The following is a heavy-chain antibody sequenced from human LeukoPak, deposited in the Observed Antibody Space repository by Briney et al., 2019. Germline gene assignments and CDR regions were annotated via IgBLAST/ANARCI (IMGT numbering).Heavy chain of an antibody. CDR2: IIPIFGTA. J-gene: IGHJ4*02. D-gene: IGHD2-2*02. CDR1: GGTFSSYA. CDR3: ARDGGVYCSSTSCYTNY. Sequence: EASVKVSCKASGGTFSSYAISWVRQAPGQGLEWMGGIIPIFGTANYAQKFQGRVTITADESTSTAYMELSSLRSEDTAVYYCARDGGVYCSSTSCYTNYWGQGTLVTVSS. V-gene: IGHV1-69*01.